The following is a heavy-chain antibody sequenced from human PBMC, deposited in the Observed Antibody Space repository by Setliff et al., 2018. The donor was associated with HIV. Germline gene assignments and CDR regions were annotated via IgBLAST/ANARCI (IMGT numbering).Heavy chain of an antibody. J-gene: IGHJ4*02. CDR2: IHHGGAT. V-gene: IGHV4-34*01. CDR1: GGSLTGYY. CDR3: ARRRIAAVFDF. D-gene: IGHD6-13*01. Sequence: KTSETLSLTCAVYGGSLTGYYWSWIRQPPGMGLEWIGEIHHGGATKYNPSLKSRVTMSVDTSKNQFSLSLNYVTVADTAVFFCARRRIAAVFDFWGQGILVTVSS.